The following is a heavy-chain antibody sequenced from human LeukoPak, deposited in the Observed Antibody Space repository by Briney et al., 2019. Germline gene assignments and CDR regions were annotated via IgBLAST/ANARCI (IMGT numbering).Heavy chain of an antibody. Sequence: SETLSLTCTVSGYSISSGYYWGWIRQPPGKGLEWIGSIYHSGSTYYNPSLKSRVTISVDTSKNQFSLKLSSVTAADTAVYYCARDVPTDLGLIGLYSSSWYGTGGGLDYWGQGTLVTVSS. J-gene: IGHJ4*02. CDR1: GYSISSGYY. CDR2: IYHSGST. D-gene: IGHD6-13*01. CDR3: ARDVPTDLGLIGLYSSSWYGTGGGLDY. V-gene: IGHV4-38-2*02.